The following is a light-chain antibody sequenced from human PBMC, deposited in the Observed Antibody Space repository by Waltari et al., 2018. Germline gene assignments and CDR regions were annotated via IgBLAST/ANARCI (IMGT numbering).Light chain of an antibody. CDR1: QSVR. Sequence: EIVLTQSPGTLSLSPGERATLSCRASQSVRLAWYQQKPGQAHRLLIHDASKRATGIPDRFSGSGSGTDFTLTISRLEPEDFAVYYCQQFDRSPPVTFGGGTKVEIK. CDR2: DAS. J-gene: IGKJ4*01. V-gene: IGKV3-20*01. CDR3: QQFDRSPPVT.